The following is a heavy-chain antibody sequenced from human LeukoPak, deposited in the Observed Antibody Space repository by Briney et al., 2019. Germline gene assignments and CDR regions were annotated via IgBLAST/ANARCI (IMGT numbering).Heavy chain of an antibody. V-gene: IGHV4-30-4*01. CDR3: ATRRDGYAPFDY. J-gene: IGHJ4*02. Sequence: ASETLSLTCTVSGGSISSGDYYWSWIRQPPGKGLEWIGYIYYSGSTYYNPSLKSRVTISVDTSKNQFSLKLSSVTAADTAVYYCATRRDGYAPFDYWGQGTLVTVSS. D-gene: IGHD5-24*01. CDR1: GGSISSGDYY. CDR2: IYYSGST.